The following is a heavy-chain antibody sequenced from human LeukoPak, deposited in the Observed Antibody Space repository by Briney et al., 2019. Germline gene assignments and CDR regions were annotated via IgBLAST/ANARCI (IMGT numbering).Heavy chain of an antibody. Sequence: SETLSLTCTVSGGSISSYYWSWIRQPAGKGLEWIGRIYTSGSTNYNPSLKSRVTMSVDTSKNQFSLKLSSVTAADTAVYYCAGRATYYYYYDMDVWGQGTTVTVSS. V-gene: IGHV4-4*07. CDR2: IYTSGST. CDR3: AGRATYYYYYDMDV. CDR1: GGSISSYY. J-gene: IGHJ6*02.